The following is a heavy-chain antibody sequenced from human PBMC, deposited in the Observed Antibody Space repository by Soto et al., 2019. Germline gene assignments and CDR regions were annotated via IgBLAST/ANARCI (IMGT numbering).Heavy chain of an antibody. D-gene: IGHD1-26*01. CDR3: ARGGIVGATTRSDAFDI. CDR2: ISPIFGTA. CDR1: GGSFSSYA. Sequence: GPSVTVYFKPSGGSFSSYAISWVVHAPGQGLEWMGGISPIFGTANYAQKFQGRVTITADESTSTAYMELSSLRSEDTAVYYCARGGIVGATTRSDAFDIWGQGTMVTVSS. J-gene: IGHJ3*02. V-gene: IGHV1-69*13.